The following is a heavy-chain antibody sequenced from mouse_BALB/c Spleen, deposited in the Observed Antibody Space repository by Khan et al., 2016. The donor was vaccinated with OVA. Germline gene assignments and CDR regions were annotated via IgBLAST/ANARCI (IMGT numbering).Heavy chain of an antibody. V-gene: IGHV5-6-3*01. D-gene: IGHD2-3*01. J-gene: IGHJ2*01. CDR3: SRDGYYETYFDY. CDR1: GFTFSNYG. CDR2: INSNGGST. Sequence: DVELVESGGGLVQPGGSLQLSCVASGFTFSNYGMSWVRQTPDKRLELVATINSNGGSTYYPDSVKGRFTISRDNGQNTLYLQMSSLRSEDTGMYYCSRDGYYETYFDYWGQGTTLTVSS.